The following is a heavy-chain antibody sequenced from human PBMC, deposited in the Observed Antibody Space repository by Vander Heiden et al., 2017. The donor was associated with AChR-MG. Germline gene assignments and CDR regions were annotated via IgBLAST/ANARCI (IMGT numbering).Heavy chain of an antibody. J-gene: IGHJ5*02. D-gene: IGHD1-7*01. Sequence: QVQLVQSGAEVKKPGSSVKVSCKASGGTFSSYAISWVRQAPGQGLEWMGGIIPIFGTANYAQKFQGRVTITADESTSTAYMELSSLRSEDTAVYYCARDRRGNWNYEGLNWFDPWGQGTLVTVSS. CDR3: ARDRRGNWNYEGLNWFDP. V-gene: IGHV1-69*01. CDR1: GGTFSSYA. CDR2: IIPIFGTA.